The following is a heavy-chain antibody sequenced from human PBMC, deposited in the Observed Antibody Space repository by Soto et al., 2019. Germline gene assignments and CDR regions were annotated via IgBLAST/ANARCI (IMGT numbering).Heavy chain of an antibody. CDR2: ISHSGST. CDR3: ARDLGREIVPAALSHAFDV. CDR1: GGSINSGVHY. J-gene: IGHJ6*02. D-gene: IGHD2-2*01. Sequence: PSETLSLTCSVSGGSINSGVHYWSWIRQHPAKGLEWIGHISHSGSTYYSPSLKSRLNISRDTSKNQFSLELTSVTAADMAVYYCARDLGREIVPAALSHAFDVWGQGTTVT. V-gene: IGHV4-31*03.